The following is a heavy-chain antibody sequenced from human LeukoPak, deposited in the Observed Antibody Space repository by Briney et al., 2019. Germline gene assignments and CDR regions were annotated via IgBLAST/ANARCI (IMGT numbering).Heavy chain of an antibody. J-gene: IGHJ4*02. CDR3: ARDLGSTRGY. CDR2: INPNSGGT. CDR1: GYTFTGYY. D-gene: IGHD2-2*01. V-gene: IGHV1-2*06. Sequence: ASVKVSCKASGYTFTGYYIHWVRQAPGQGLEWMGRINPNSGGTNYAQKFQGRVTMTRDASISTAYMELSRLRSDDTAVYFCARDLGSTRGYWGQGTLVTVSS.